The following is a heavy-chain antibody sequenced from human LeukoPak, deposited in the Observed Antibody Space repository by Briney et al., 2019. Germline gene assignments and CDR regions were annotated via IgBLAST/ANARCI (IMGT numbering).Heavy chain of an antibody. CDR1: GGSISSYY. Sequence: SETLSPTCTVSGGSISSYYWSWIRQPAGKGLEWIGRIYTSGSTNYNPSLKSRVTISVDTSKNQFSLKLSSVTAADTAVYYCARDPQITMVRGVISSLDAFDIWGQGTMVTVSS. D-gene: IGHD3-10*01. CDR3: ARDPQITMVRGVISSLDAFDI. J-gene: IGHJ3*02. V-gene: IGHV4-4*07. CDR2: IYTSGST.